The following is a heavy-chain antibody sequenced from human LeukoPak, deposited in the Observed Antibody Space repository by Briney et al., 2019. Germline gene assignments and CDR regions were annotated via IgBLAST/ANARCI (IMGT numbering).Heavy chain of an antibody. CDR2: IYYSGST. CDR1: GGSISSYY. J-gene: IGHJ3*02. CDR3: ARDGRSSWEVSYAFDI. V-gene: IGHV4-59*01. D-gene: IGHD6-13*01. Sequence: SETLSLTCTVSGGSISSYYRSWIRQPPGKGLEWIGYIYYSGSTNYNPSLKSRVTISVDTSKNQFSLKLSSVTAADTAVYYCARDGRSSWEVSYAFDIWGQGTMVTVSS.